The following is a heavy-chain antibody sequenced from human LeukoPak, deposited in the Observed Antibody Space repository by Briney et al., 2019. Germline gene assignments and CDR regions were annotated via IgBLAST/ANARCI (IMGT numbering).Heavy chain of an antibody. J-gene: IGHJ4*03. V-gene: IGHV4-34*01. D-gene: IGHD1-1*01. CDR1: GGSFSSYY. CDR2: INHRGDT. CDR3: ARGPTISETGYFDY. Sequence: PSETLSLTCAVYGGSFSSYYWSWIRQSPGKGLEWIADINHRGDTNYNPSVKSRVTISVDTSKNQFSLKVPSLTAADTAVYYCARGPTISETGYFDYWGQGTLVTVSS.